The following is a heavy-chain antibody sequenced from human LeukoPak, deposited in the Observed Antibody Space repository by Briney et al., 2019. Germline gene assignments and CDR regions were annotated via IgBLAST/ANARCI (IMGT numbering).Heavy chain of an antibody. J-gene: IGHJ6*03. CDR2: IYTSGST. V-gene: IGHV4-4*07. D-gene: IGHD3-16*01. CDR3: ARDRSAYHVSDYYYYMDV. Sequence: SETLSLTCTVSGGSISSYYLSWIRQPAGKGLEWIGRIYTSGSTNYNPSLKSRVTMSVDTSKNQFSLKLSSVTAADTAVYYCARDRSAYHVSDYYYYMDVWGKGTTVTASS. CDR1: GGSISSYY.